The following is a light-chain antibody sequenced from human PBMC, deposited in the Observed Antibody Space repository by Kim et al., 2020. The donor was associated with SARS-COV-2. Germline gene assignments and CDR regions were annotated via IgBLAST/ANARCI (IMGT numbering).Light chain of an antibody. CDR2: DAS. Sequence: ASVGDRVTITCRASQGIKNWVIWYQQKPGKAPTLLIYDASTLERGVPPRFSGSGSGTDFSLTISSLQPEDFATYFCQQGSSFPLPFGGGTKVDIK. V-gene: IGKV1-12*01. CDR1: QGIKNW. CDR3: QQGSSFPLP. J-gene: IGKJ4*01.